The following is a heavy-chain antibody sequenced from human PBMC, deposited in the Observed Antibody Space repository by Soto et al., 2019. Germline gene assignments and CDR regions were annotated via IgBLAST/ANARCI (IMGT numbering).Heavy chain of an antibody. Sequence: SVKVSCKASGGTFSSYAISWVRQAPGQGLEWMGGIIPIFGTANYAQKFQGRVTITADESTSTAYMELSSLRSEDTAVYYCTSQYCSGGSCSLSYYYGMDVWGQGTTVTVSS. J-gene: IGHJ6*02. CDR1: GGTFSSYA. CDR3: TSQYCSGGSCSLSYYYGMDV. D-gene: IGHD2-15*01. V-gene: IGHV1-69*13. CDR2: IIPIFGTA.